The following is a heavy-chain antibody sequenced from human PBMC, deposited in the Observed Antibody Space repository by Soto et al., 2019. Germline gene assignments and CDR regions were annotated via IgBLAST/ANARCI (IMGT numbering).Heavy chain of an antibody. CDR2: IDTNNGNT. CDR1: GYMFTSHV. J-gene: IGHJ5*02. D-gene: IGHD3-16*01. Sequence: QVQLVQSGAEVRKPGASVKVSCKASGYMFTSHVINWVRQAPGHGLEWMGYIDTNNGNTRSAGRVQGSLNMTTDTSTSTAYMELSSLVSDDTAIYFCARQGGHTSWVDPWGQGTLVTVSS. V-gene: IGHV1-18*04. CDR3: ARQGGHTSWVDP.